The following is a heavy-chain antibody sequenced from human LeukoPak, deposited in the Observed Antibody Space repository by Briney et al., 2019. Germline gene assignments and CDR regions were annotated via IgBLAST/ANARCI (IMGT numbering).Heavy chain of an antibody. CDR2: ISAYNGNT. Sequence: ASVKVSCKASGYTFTSYGISWVRQAPGQGLEWMGGISAYNGNTNYAQKFQGGVTMTTDTSTSTAYMELRSLRSDDTAVYYCARDAMVAAGMNWFDPWGQGTLVTVSS. CDR1: GYTFTSYG. J-gene: IGHJ5*02. V-gene: IGHV1-18*01. D-gene: IGHD6-13*01. CDR3: ARDAMVAAGMNWFDP.